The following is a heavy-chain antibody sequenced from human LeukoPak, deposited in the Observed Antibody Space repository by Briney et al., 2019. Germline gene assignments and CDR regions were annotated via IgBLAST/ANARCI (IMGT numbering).Heavy chain of an antibody. CDR2: INPNSGGT. Sequence: ASVKVSCKASGGTFSKYAFSWVRQAPGQGLEWMGWINPNSGGTNYAQKFQGRVTMTRDTSISTAYMELSRLRSDDTAVYYCARTRPTNYGGFDYWGQGTLVTVSS. D-gene: IGHD2-21*01. CDR3: ARTRPTNYGGFDY. CDR1: GGTFSKYA. V-gene: IGHV1-2*02. J-gene: IGHJ4*02.